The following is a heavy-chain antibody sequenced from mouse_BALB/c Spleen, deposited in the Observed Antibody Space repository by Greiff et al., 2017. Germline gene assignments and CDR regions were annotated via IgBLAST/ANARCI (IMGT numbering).Heavy chain of an antibody. V-gene: IGHV2-9*02. Sequence: VQGVESGPGLVAPSQSLSITCTVSGFSLTSYGVHWVRQPPGKGLEWLGVIWAGGSTNYNSALMSRLSISKDNSKSQVFLKMNSLQTDDTAMYYCARDLEITTVYAMDYWGQGTSVTVSS. D-gene: IGHD2-4*01. CDR3: ARDLEITTVYAMDY. CDR2: IWAGGST. J-gene: IGHJ4*01. CDR1: GFSLTSYG.